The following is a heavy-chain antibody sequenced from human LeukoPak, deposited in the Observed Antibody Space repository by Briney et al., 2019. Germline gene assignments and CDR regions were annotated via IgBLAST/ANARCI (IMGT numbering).Heavy chain of an antibody. CDR3: AKGGLASGSGWPRGENY. CDR1: GFTFSSYA. V-gene: IGHV3-23*01. CDR2: ISGSGGST. Sequence: GGSLRLSCAASGFTFSSYAMSWVRQAPGKGLEWVSAISGSGGSTYYADSVKGRFTISRDNSKNTVYLQMNSLRVEDTAVYYCAKGGLASGSGWPRGENYWGQGTMVTVSS. D-gene: IGHD6-19*01. J-gene: IGHJ4*02.